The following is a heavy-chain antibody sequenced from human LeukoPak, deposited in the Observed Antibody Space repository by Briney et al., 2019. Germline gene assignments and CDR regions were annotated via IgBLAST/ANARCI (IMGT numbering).Heavy chain of an antibody. CDR3: ARDDSRWIVVVPAAAPLGY. Sequence: ASVKVSCKASGYTFTSYYMHWVRQAPGQGLEWMGIINPSGGSTSYAQKFQGRVTMTRDTSTSTVYMELSSLRSEDTAVYYCARDDSRWIVVVPAAAPLGYWGQGTLVTVSS. J-gene: IGHJ4*02. CDR1: GYTFTSYY. V-gene: IGHV1-46*01. D-gene: IGHD2-2*01. CDR2: INPSGGST.